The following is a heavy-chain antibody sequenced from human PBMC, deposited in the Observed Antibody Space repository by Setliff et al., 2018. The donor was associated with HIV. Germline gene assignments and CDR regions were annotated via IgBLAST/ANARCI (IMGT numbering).Heavy chain of an antibody. CDR1: GGSISSSNW. Sequence: SETLSLTCAVSGGSISSSNWWSWVRQPPGKGLEWIGEIYFSGHTNYNPSLKSRVTLSLDNSKNQFSLKLTSVTAADTAVYYCASLTTDRFLEWLFVYWGQGTLVTVSS. CDR3: ASLTTDRFLEWLFVY. V-gene: IGHV4-4*02. D-gene: IGHD3-3*01. J-gene: IGHJ4*02. CDR2: IYFSGHT.